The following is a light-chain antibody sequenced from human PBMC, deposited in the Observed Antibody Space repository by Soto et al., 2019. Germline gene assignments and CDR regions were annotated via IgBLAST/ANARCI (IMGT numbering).Light chain of an antibody. J-gene: IGLJ2*01. Sequence: QSVLTQPASVSGSPGQSITISCTGTSSDIGGYNYVSWYQQYPGKAPRLLIYAVSNRPSGVSDRFSGSKSGNTASLTISGLQAEDEADYYCSSYAGNNILIFGGGTKLTVL. CDR2: AVS. CDR1: SSDIGGYNY. CDR3: SSYAGNNILI. V-gene: IGLV2-14*01.